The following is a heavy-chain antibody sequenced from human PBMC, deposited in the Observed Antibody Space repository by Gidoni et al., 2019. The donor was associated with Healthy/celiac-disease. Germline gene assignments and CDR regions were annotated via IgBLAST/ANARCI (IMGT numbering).Heavy chain of an antibody. D-gene: IGHD6-19*01. CDR1: GGSISSSNW. J-gene: IGHJ6*02. CDR2: IYHSGST. Sequence: GPGLVKPSGTLSLTCAVSGGSISSSNWWSWVRQPPGKGLEWIGEIYHSGSTNYNPSLKSRVTISVDKSKNQFSLKLSSVTAADTAVYYCARDSIAVAGTRVYYYGMDVWGQGTTVTVSS. V-gene: IGHV4-4*02. CDR3: ARDSIAVAGTRVYYYGMDV.